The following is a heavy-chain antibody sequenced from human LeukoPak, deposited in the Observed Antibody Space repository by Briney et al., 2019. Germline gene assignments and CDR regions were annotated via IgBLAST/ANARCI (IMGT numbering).Heavy chain of an antibody. J-gene: IGHJ4*02. V-gene: IGHV3-30*04. CDR1: VFTFSNYA. CDR2: ISYDGRNK. D-gene: IGHD6-19*01. Sequence: GGSLRLSCAASVFTFSNYAMHWVRQAPGKGLEWVALISYDGRNKYYADSVKGRFTISRDTSKNTLYLQMNRLRAEDTAVYYCARDLDSSGWYGYFDYWGQGTLVTVSS. CDR3: ARDLDSSGWYGYFDY.